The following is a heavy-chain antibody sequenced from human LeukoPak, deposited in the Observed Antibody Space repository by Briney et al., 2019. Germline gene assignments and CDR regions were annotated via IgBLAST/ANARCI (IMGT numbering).Heavy chain of an antibody. J-gene: IGHJ4*02. CDR1: GFTFSSYW. Sequence: AGRSLRLSCAASGFTFSSYWMYWVRQAPGKGLVWVSRINSDGSSTNYADSVKGRFTISRDNAKNTLYLQMNSLRPEDTAVYYCGRQYRTSVGLRYLDNWGQGTLVTVSS. CDR3: GRQYRTSVGLRYLDN. V-gene: IGHV3-74*01. D-gene: IGHD1-14*01. CDR2: INSDGSST.